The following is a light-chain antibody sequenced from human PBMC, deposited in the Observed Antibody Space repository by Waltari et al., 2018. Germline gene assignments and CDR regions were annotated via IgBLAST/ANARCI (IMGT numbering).Light chain of an antibody. J-gene: IGLJ1*01. V-gene: IGLV2-23*01. CDR2: EGN. CDR1: STDVGRYNL. Sequence: HSALTQPASVSGSPGQSITISCTGTSTDVGRYNLVSWYQQHPGKAPKLLIYEGNKRPSGVSNRFSASKSGNTTSLTIAGLQAEDEADYYCYSYAGSRTYVFGTGTKVTVL. CDR3: YSYAGSRTYV.